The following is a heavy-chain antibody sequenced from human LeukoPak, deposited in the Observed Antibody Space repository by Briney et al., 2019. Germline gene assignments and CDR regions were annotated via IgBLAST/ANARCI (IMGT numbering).Heavy chain of an antibody. J-gene: IGHJ4*02. Sequence: SVKVSCKASGGTFSSYAISWVRQAPGQGLEWMGGIIPIFGTANYAQKFQGRVTITADESTSTAYMELSSLRSEDTAVYYCARRLLYYDSSGYPGEFDYWGQGTLVTVCS. CDR2: IIPIFGTA. D-gene: IGHD3-22*01. CDR3: ARRLLYYDSSGYPGEFDY. CDR1: GGTFSSYA. V-gene: IGHV1-69*01.